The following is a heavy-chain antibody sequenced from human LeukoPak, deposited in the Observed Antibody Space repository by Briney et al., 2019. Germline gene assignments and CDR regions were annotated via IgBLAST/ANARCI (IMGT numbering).Heavy chain of an antibody. V-gene: IGHV1-8*01. CDR2: MNPGSGDT. CDR3: ARCRRGYYMDV. D-gene: IGHD3-10*01. J-gene: IGHJ6*03. Sequence: ASVKVSCKASGYPFISNDVNWVGQAPGQGLEWMAWMNPGSGDTGYAQRFQGRLTMSSNISMHTASMELRSLTSEDTAVYFCARCRRGYYMDVRGTWSPVTVSS. CDR1: GYPFISND.